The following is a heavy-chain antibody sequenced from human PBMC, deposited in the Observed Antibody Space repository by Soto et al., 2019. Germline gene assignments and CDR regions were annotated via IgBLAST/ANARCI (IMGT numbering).Heavy chain of an antibody. V-gene: IGHV3-15*01. Sequence: GGSLILSCAASGFTFSNAWMSWVRQAPGKGLEWVGRIKSKTGGGTTDYAAPVKGRFTISRDDSKNTLYLQMNSLKTEDTAVYYCTTDPISYYYDSSGYSDYWGQGTLVTVSS. J-gene: IGHJ4*02. CDR3: TTDPISYYYDSSGYSDY. CDR2: IKSKTGGGTT. D-gene: IGHD3-22*01. CDR1: GFTFSNAW.